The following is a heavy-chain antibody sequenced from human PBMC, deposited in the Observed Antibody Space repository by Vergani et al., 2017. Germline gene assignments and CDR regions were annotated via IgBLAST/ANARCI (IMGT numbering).Heavy chain of an antibody. V-gene: IGHV3-30-3*01. Sequence: QVQLVESGGGVVQPGRSLRLSCAASGFTFSSYAMHWVRQAPGKGLEWVAVISYDGSNKYYADSVKGRFTISRDNSKNTLYLQMNSLRAEDTAVYYCARERSGGSVFGFDPWGQGSLGTVSS. D-gene: IGHD3-16*01. J-gene: IGHJ5*02. CDR3: ARERSGGSVFGFDP. CDR2: ISYDGSNK. CDR1: GFTFSSYA.